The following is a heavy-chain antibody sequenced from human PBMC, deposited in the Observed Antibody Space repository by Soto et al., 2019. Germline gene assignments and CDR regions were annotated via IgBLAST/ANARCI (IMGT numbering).Heavy chain of an antibody. Sequence: EVQLVESGGGLVQPGGSLRLSCAASGFSLSSYWMSWVRQAPGKGLEWVANMNQDGSESDYVGSVKGRFTFTRDNAKNSLYLQMNSPRAEDTAVYYCARLSTSAGRRDLACWGQGTLVTVSS. V-gene: IGHV3-7*01. CDR1: GFSLSSYW. J-gene: IGHJ4*02. CDR2: MNQDGSES. CDR3: ARLSTSAGRRDLAC.